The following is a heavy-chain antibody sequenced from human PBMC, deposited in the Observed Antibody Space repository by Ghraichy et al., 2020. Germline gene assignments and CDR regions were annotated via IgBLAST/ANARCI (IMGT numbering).Heavy chain of an antibody. CDR2: ISAGGGST. V-gene: IGHV3-23*01. D-gene: IGHD2-15*01. CDR3: ARHSGGLSSAKAKYFDY. CDR1: GITFSNYA. J-gene: IGHJ4*02. Sequence: GSLRLSCVASGITFSNYAMSWVRQAPGKGLDWVSAISAGGGSTFYADSVKGRFTISRDNSKNTLYLQMNSLRAEDTAVYYCARHSGGLSSAKAKYFDYWGQGTLVAVSS.